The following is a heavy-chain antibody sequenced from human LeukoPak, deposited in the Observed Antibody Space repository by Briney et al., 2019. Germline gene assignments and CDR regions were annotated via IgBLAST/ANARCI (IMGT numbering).Heavy chain of an antibody. J-gene: IGHJ5*02. CDR1: GFTFSSYW. Sequence: PGVSLRLSCAASGFTFSSYWMHWVRQAPGKGLAWVSRINSDGRSTIYADSVRGRFTISRDNAKNTLYLQMNSLRVEDTAVYYCARDTGTWGQGTLVTVSS. CDR3: ARDTGT. V-gene: IGHV3-74*01. D-gene: IGHD3-10*01. CDR2: INSDGRST.